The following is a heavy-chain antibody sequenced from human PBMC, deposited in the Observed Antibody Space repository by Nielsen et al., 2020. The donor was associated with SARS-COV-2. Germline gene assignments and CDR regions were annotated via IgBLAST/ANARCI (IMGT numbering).Heavy chain of an antibody. CDR1: GFTFSSYD. CDR2: ISSSSDAI. J-gene: IGHJ4*02. D-gene: IGHD3-9*01. Sequence: GGSLRLSCAASGFTFSSYDMNWVRQAPGKGLEWLSFISSSSDAIYYTDSVKGRFTISRDNAKNSLYLQMNSLRAEDTAVYYCAKISLLRYFDWSPDYWGQGTLVTVSS. CDR3: AKISLLRYFDWSPDY. V-gene: IGHV3-48*03.